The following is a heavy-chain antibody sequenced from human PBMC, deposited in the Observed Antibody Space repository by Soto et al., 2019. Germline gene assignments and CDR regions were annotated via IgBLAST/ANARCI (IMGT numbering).Heavy chain of an antibody. J-gene: IGHJ4*02. CDR1: GGSFSGYY. CDR2: INHSGST. CDR3: ARGFQQLLDRPLYFDY. D-gene: IGHD2-2*02. V-gene: IGHV4-34*01. Sequence: SETLSLTCAVYGGSFSGYYWSWIRQPPGKGLEWIGEINHSGSTNYNPSLKSRVTISVDTSKNQFSLKLSSVTAADTAVYYCARGFQQLLDRPLYFDYWGQATMVTVS.